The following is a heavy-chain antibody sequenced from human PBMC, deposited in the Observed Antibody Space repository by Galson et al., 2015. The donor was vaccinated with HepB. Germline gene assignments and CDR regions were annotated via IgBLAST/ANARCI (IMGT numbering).Heavy chain of an antibody. CDR3: PRGSGWLLDS. V-gene: IGHV2-5*02. CDR2: IYWDDDE. Sequence: PARVKPTQTLTLTCTFSGFSLRSDHVGVGWIRQPPGKALEWLAFIYWDDDERHSPSLRTRITITKDTSKNRLVLTLTNVDPVDTATYYCPRGSGWLLDSWGQGILVTVSS. CDR1: GFSLRSDHVG. J-gene: IGHJ5*01. D-gene: IGHD6-19*01.